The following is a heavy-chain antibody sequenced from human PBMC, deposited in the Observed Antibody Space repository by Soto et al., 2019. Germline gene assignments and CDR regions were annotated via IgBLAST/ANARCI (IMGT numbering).Heavy chain of an antibody. J-gene: IGHJ3*02. D-gene: IGHD3-16*02. V-gene: IGHV1-69*13. CDR2: IIPIFGTA. CDR1: GGTFSSYA. Sequence: ASVKVSCKASGGTFSSYAISWVRQAPGQGLEWMGGIIPIFGTANYAQKFQGRVTITADESTSTAYMELSSLRSEDTAVYYCARSFMITFGGVIANFHAFDIWGQGTMVTVSS. CDR3: ARSFMITFGGVIANFHAFDI.